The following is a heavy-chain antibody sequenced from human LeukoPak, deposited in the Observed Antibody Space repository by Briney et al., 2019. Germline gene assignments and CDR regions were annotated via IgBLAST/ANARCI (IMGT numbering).Heavy chain of an antibody. V-gene: IGHV4-4*07. CDR3: ARGVVVVAATPPNNWFDP. Sequence: VXGGSISSYYWSWIRQPTGKGLEWIXXIYTSGSTNYNPSLKSRVTISVDTSKNQFSLKLSSVTAADTAVYYCARGVVVVAATPPNNWFDPWGQGTLVTVSS. D-gene: IGHD2-15*01. CDR2: IYTSGST. J-gene: IGHJ5*02. CDR1: GGSISSYY.